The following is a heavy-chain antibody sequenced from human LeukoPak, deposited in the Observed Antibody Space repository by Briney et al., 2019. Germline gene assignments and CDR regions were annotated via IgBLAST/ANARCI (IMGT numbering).Heavy chain of an antibody. CDR1: GFTFSSYS. D-gene: IGHD3-10*01. CDR2: ISSSSSYI. Sequence: GGSLRLSCAASGFTFSSYSMNWVRQAPGKGLEWVSSISSSSSYIYYADAVKGRFTISRDNAKNSLYLQMNSLRAEDTAVYHCARDTMVRGVLSSIYWGQGTLVTVSS. V-gene: IGHV3-21*01. J-gene: IGHJ4*02. CDR3: ARDTMVRGVLSSIY.